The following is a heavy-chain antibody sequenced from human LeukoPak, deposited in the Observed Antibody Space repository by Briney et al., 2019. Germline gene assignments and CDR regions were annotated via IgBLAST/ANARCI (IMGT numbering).Heavy chain of an antibody. J-gene: IGHJ6*03. CDR2: IRYNGNNQ. D-gene: IGHD3-10*01. CDR3: AKDSAFYYIDV. Sequence: GGSLRLSCAASGFTFNNYGMHWVRQAPGKGLEWVAFIRYNGNNQYYADSVKGRFTISRDNSKNTLYLQMNSLKGDDTAVYYCAKDSAFYYIDVWGRGTTVIISS. V-gene: IGHV3-30*02. CDR1: GFTFNNYG.